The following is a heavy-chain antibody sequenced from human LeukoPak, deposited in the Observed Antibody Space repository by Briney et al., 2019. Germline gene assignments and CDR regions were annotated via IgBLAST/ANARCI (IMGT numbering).Heavy chain of an antibody. D-gene: IGHD3-3*01. J-gene: IGHJ5*02. CDR3: ARVVVTIFGVVIPYNWFDP. V-gene: IGHV1-69*04. CDR2: IIPILGIA. Sequence: SVKVSCKASGGTFSSYAISWVRQAPGQGLEWMGRIIPILGIANYAQKFQGRVTITADKSTSTAYMELSSLRSEDTAVYYCARVVVTIFGVVIPYNWFDPWGQGTLVTVSS. CDR1: GGTFSSYA.